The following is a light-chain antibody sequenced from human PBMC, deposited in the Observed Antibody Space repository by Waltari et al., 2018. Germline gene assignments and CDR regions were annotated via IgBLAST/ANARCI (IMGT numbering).Light chain of an antibody. CDR1: QSIANY. J-gene: IGKJ1*01. V-gene: IGKV1-39*01. Sequence: DIQMTQSPSSLSASVADRVTNTCRASQSIANYLNWYQQKPGKAPNLLIYAASSLQSGVPPRFSGSGSGTDFTLTISSLQPEDFATYYCQQSYTTPRTFGQGTKVEIK. CDR3: QQSYTTPRT. CDR2: AAS.